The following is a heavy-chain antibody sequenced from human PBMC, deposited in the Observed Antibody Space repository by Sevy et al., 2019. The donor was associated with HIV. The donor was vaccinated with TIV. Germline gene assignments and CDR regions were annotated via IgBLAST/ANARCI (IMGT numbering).Heavy chain of an antibody. CDR3: ARERRDGNYFDY. D-gene: IGHD1-1*01. Sequence: ASVKVSCKASGGTFSSYAFSWVRQAPGQGLEWMGGIIPMFGTTNYAQRFQGRVTITADKSTSTAYMELSSLRSEDTAFYYCARERRDGNYFDYWGQGTLVTVSS. V-gene: IGHV1-69*06. CDR2: IIPMFGTT. J-gene: IGHJ4*02. CDR1: GGTFSSYA.